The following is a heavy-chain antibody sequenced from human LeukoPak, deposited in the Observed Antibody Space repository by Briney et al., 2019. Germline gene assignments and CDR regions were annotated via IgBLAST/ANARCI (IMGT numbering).Heavy chain of an antibody. D-gene: IGHD2-2*01. CDR3: ARGNAVADV. V-gene: IGHV3-23*01. J-gene: IGHJ6*04. CDR2: ISGSGGST. Sequence: GGTLRLSCAASGFTFSSYGMSWVRQAPGKGLEWVSAISGSGGSTYYADSVKGRFTISRDNSKNTLYLQMNSLRAEDTALYYCARGNAVADVWGKGTTVTVSS. CDR1: GFTFSSYG.